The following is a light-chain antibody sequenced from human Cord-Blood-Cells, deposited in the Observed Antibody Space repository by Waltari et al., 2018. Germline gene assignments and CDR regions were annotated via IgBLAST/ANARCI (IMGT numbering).Light chain of an antibody. V-gene: IGKV3-20*01. CDR3: QQYGSSLSWT. CDR2: GAS. J-gene: IGKJ1*01. CDR1: QSVSSSY. Sequence: EIVLTQSPGTLSLSRGGRATLSCRASQSVSSSYLAWYQQKPGQAPRLLIYGASSRATGIPDRFSGSGSGTDFTLTISRLEPEDFAVYYCQQYGSSLSWTFGQGTKVEIK.